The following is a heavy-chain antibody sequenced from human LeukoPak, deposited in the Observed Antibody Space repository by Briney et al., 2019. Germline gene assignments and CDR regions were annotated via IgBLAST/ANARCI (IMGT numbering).Heavy chain of an antibody. V-gene: IGHV3-11*04. CDR2: ISSSGSTI. D-gene: IGHD3-9*01. CDR1: GFTFSDYN. CDR3: VRDDILTGYPTPFDY. Sequence: GGSLRLSCAASGFTFSDYNMRWVRQAPGKGLEWVSYISSSGSTIYYADSVKGRFTISRDNAKNSLYLQMNSLRAEDTALYYCVRDDILTGYPTPFDYWGQGTLVTASS. J-gene: IGHJ4*02.